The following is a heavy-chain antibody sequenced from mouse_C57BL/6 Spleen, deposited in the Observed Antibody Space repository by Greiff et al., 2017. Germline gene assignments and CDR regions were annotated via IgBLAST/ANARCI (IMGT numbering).Heavy chain of an antibody. V-gene: IGHV14-4*01. J-gene: IGHJ3*01. CDR3: SKLAY. Sequence: VQLQQSGAEFVRPGASVKLSCTPSGFNIKDDYIHWVNQRPEQGLEWIGWIDPESGDTEFASKFQGKATITADTSSNTAYLRLSSLTSEDTAVYYCSKLAYGGQGTLVTVSA. CDR2: IDPESGDT. CDR1: GFNIKDDY.